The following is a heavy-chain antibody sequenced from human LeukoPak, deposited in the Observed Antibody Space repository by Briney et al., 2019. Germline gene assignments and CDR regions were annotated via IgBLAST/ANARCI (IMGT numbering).Heavy chain of an antibody. V-gene: IGHV4-39*06. Sequence: SETLSLTCTVSGGSISSSSYYWGWIRQPPGKGLEWIGSIYYSGSTYYNPSLKSRVTISVDTSKNQFPLKLSSVTAADTAVYYCARVEQWLAQYYFDYWGQGTLVTVSS. J-gene: IGHJ4*02. CDR1: GGSISSSSYY. D-gene: IGHD6-19*01. CDR3: ARVEQWLAQYYFDY. CDR2: IYYSGST.